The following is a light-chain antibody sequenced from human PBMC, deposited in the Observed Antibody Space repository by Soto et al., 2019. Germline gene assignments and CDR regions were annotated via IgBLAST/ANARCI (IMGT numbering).Light chain of an antibody. CDR2: GAS. CDR1: QSVSSN. V-gene: IGKV3-15*01. CDR3: QQYNNWPPVT. Sequence: EIMMTHSPATLSVSPCERATLFPRASQSVSSNLAWYQQKPGQAPRLLIYGASTRATGIPARFSGSGSGTEFTLTISSLQSEDFAVYYCQQYNNWPPVTFGGGTKVDIK. J-gene: IGKJ4*01.